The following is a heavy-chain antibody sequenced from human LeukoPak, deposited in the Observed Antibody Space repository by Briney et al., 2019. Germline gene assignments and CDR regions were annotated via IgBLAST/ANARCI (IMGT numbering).Heavy chain of an antibody. D-gene: IGHD3-22*01. J-gene: IGHJ4*02. V-gene: IGHV1-18*01. CDR3: ARDRAHYYDRSGYFYAY. CDR2: ISGDNGNT. CDR1: GYTFTSYG. Sequence: ASVKVSCKPSGYTFTSYGLSWVRQAPGQGLEWMGWISGDNGNTKYAQKFQGRVTMTTDTSTSTAYMELRSLRSDDTAVYFCARDRAHYYDRSGYFYAYWGQGTLITVST.